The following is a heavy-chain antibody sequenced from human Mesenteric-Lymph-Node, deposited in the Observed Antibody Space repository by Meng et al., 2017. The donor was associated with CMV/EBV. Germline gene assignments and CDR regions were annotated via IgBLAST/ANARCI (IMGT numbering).Heavy chain of an antibody. CDR3: AGEPSSSPVPDF. V-gene: IGHV3-30*04. Sequence: CADSGFTFSHHAMNWIRQAPGRGLEWVAVISFDGSNKYYTASVKGRFTISRDNSKNTLYLQMTSLSAEDTAVYYCAGEPSSSPVPDFWGQGTLVTVSS. CDR1: GFTFSHHA. J-gene: IGHJ4*02. CDR2: ISFDGSNK. D-gene: IGHD6-13*01.